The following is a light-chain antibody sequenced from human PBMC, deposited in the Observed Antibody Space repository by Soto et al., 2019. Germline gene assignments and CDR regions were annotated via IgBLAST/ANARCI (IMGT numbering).Light chain of an antibody. CDR3: QQYNNWPLIT. CDR2: DAS. J-gene: IGKJ5*01. V-gene: IGKV3-11*01. CDR1: QSVSSY. Sequence: ENVLTQSPATLSLSPGERATLSCRASQSVSSYLAWYQQKPGQAPRLLIYDASDRASGIPARFSGSGSGTDFTLTISSLEPEDFAVYYCQQYNNWPLITFGQGTRLEIK.